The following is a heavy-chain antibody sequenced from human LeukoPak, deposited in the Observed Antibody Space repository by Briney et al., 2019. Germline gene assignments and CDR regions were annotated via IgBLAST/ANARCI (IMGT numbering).Heavy chain of an antibody. V-gene: IGHV3-7*01. Sequence: PGGSLRLSCAASGIILSSYWMSWVRQAPGKGLEWVANIKQDGSEKWYVDSVKGRFTISRDNAKNSLYLQMNSLRVEDTAVYYCARRSGIAVAGAFDYWGQGTLVTVSS. CDR3: ARRSGIAVAGAFDY. CDR1: GIILSSYW. J-gene: IGHJ4*02. CDR2: IKQDGSEK. D-gene: IGHD6-19*01.